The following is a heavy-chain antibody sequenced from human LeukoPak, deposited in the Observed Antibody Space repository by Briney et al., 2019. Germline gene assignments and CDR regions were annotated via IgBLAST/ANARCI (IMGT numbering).Heavy chain of an antibody. V-gene: IGHV3-21*01. D-gene: IGHD7-27*01. Sequence: GGSLRLSCAASGFTFSSYSMNWVRQAPGKGLEWVSSISSSSSYIYYADSVKGRFTISRDNAKNSLYLKMNSLRAEDTAVYYCAREITTNGGRYFDYWGQGPLVTVSS. J-gene: IGHJ4*02. CDR1: GFTFSSYS. CDR3: AREITTNGGRYFDY. CDR2: ISSSSSYI.